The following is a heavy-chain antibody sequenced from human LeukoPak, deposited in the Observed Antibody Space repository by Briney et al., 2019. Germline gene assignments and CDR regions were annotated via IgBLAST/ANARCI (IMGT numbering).Heavy chain of an antibody. V-gene: IGHV4-4*07. J-gene: IGHJ6*03. CDR1: GGSGSSYY. CDR2: IYTSGST. CDR3: ARERVEETYYYYMDV. Sequence: SETLSLTCTVSGGSGSSYYWSWIRQPAGKGLEWIGRIYTSGSTNYNPSLKSRVTMSVDTSRNQFSLKLSSVTAADTAVYYCARERVEETYYYYMDVWGKGTTVTVSS.